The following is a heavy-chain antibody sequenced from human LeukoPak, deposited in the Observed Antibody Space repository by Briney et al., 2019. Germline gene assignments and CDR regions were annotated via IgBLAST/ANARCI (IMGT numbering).Heavy chain of an antibody. CDR2: IKSKTDGGTT. Sequence: GGSLRLSCAASGFTFSNAWMSWVRQAPGKGLEWVGRIKSKTDGGTTDYAAPVKGRFTISRDDSKNTLYLQMNSPKTEDTAVYYCTTPEWERVYYFDYWGQGTLVTVSS. J-gene: IGHJ4*02. CDR1: GFTFSNAW. V-gene: IGHV3-15*01. D-gene: IGHD1-26*01. CDR3: TTPEWERVYYFDY.